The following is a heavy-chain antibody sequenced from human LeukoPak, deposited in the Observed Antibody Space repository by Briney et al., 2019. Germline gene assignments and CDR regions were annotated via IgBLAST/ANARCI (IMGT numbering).Heavy chain of an antibody. CDR2: IFYSGST. V-gene: IGHV4-39*07. J-gene: IGHJ6*03. CDR3: ARGIVATKLVGIYYYYYMDV. CDR1: RGSISTSNYY. Sequence: SETLSLTCTVSRGSISTSNYYWGWVRQPPGKALEWIGNIFYSGSTYYNPSLKSRVTISVDTSKNQFSLKLSSVTAADTAVYYCARGIVATKLVGIYYYYYMDVWGKGTTVTVSS. D-gene: IGHD5-24*01.